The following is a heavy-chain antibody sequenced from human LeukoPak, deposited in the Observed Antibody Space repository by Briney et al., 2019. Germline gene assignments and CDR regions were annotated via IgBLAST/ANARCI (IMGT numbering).Heavy chain of an antibody. CDR1: GFTFSDYY. CDR2: ISSSGSTI. J-gene: IGHJ4*02. D-gene: IGHD3-22*01. V-gene: IGHV3-11*01. CDR3: ARDAYYDSSGYYYNY. Sequence: PGGSLRLYCAASGFTFSDYYMSWIRQAPGKGLEWVSYISSSGSTIYYADSVKGRFTISRDNAKNSLYLQMNSLRAEDTAVYYCARDAYYDSSGYYYNYWGQGTLVTVSS.